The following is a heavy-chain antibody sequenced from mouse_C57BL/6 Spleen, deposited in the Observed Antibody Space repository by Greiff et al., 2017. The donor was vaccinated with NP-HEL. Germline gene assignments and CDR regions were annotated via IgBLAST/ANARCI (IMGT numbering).Heavy chain of an antibody. CDR2: IDPSDSYT. CDR3: ARPPYGNYVRDFDY. V-gene: IGHV1-50*01. D-gene: IGHD2-1*01. Sequence: QVQLQQPGAELVKPGASVKLSCKASGYTFTSYWMQWVKQRPGQGLEWIGEIDPSDSYTNYNQKFKGKATLTVDTSSSTAYMQLSSLTSEDSAVYYCARPPYGNYVRDFDYWGQGTTLTVSS. J-gene: IGHJ2*01. CDR1: GYTFTSYW.